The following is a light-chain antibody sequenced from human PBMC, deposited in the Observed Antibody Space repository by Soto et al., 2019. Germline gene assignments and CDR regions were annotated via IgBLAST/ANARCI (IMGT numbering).Light chain of an antibody. V-gene: IGLV2-8*01. Sequence: QSALTQPPSASGSLGQSVTISCTGTSSDVGGYNYVSWYHQHPGKAPKLMIYEVSKRPSGVPDRFSGSKSGNTASLTVSGLQAEDEADYYCSSYAGSNTVFGGGTKLTVL. CDR1: SSDVGGYNY. CDR2: EVS. J-gene: IGLJ2*01. CDR3: SSYAGSNTV.